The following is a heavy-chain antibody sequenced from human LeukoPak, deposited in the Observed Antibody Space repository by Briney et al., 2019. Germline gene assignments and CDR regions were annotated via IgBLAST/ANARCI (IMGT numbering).Heavy chain of an antibody. J-gene: IGHJ3*02. Sequence: GASVKVSCKASGYTFTGYYMHWVRQAPGQGLEWMGWINPNSGGTNYAQKFQGGVTMTRDTSISTAYMELSRLRSDDTAVYYCARDRVLWFGEFDAFDIWGQGTMVTVSS. CDR1: GYTFTGYY. CDR3: ARDRVLWFGEFDAFDI. V-gene: IGHV1-2*02. D-gene: IGHD3-10*01. CDR2: INPNSGGT.